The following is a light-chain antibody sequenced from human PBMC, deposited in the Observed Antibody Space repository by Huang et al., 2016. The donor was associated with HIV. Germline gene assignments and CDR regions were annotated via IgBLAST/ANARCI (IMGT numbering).Light chain of an antibody. CDR2: DAS. Sequence: AIQLTQSPSSLSASVGDRVTITCRASQGISSALAWNQQKPGKAPKLLIYDASSLESGVPSRFSGSGSGTDFTLTISSLQPEDFATYYCQQSRKGFTFGPGTKVDIK. CDR3: QQSRKGFT. V-gene: IGKV1-13*02. CDR1: QGISSA. J-gene: IGKJ3*01.